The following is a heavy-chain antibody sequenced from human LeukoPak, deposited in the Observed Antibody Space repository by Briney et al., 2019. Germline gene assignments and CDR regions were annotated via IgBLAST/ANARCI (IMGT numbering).Heavy chain of an antibody. D-gene: IGHD6-6*01. V-gene: IGHV4-39*01. CDR2: IYYSVST. CDR3: ARDRTEYSSSDCFDS. Sequence: PSETLSLTCTVSGGSISSSSYYWGWIRQPPGKGLEWIGSIYYSVSTYYNPSLRSRVTISVDTSKNQFSLKLSSVTAADTAVYYCARDRTEYSSSDCFDSWGQGTLVTVSS. CDR1: GGSISSSSYY. J-gene: IGHJ4*02.